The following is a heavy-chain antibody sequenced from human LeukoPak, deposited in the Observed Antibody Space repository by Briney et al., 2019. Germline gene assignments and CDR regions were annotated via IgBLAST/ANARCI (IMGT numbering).Heavy chain of an antibody. CDR2: INDSGST. D-gene: IGHD4-17*01. Sequence: SETLSLTCAVYGGSFSGYYWSWIRQPPGKGLEWIGEINDSGSTNYNPSLKSRATISVDTSKKQYCLKLSSVTAANTAVYYCARSYNDYGDYGAFDIWGQGTMVTVSS. CDR1: GGSFSGYY. J-gene: IGHJ3*02. CDR3: ARSYNDYGDYGAFDI. V-gene: IGHV4-34*01.